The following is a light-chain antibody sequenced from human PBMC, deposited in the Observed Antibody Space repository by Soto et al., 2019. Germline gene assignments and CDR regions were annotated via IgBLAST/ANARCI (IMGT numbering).Light chain of an antibody. V-gene: IGLV2-14*01. J-gene: IGLJ1*01. CDR2: EVS. Sequence: QSVLTQPASVSGSPGQSITISCPGTSSDVGDYNYVSWYQQHPGKAPKLLISEVSDRPSGISHRFSGSKSGNTASLTISGLQAEGEGDYYCSSYTSSGSLYVFGSGTKVTVL. CDR1: SSDVGDYNY. CDR3: SSYTSSGSLYV.